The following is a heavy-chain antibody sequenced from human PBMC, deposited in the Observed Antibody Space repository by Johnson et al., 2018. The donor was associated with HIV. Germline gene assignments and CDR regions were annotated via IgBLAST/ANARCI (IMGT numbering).Heavy chain of an antibody. CDR3: ARGMGLSDAFDI. CDR1: GFTFSSFG. D-gene: IGHD1-26*01. Sequence: QVQLVESGGGVVQPGGSLRLSCAASGFTFSSFGMHWVRQAPGKGLEWVAFIRFDGSTKNYAYSVKGRFTISRENAKNSLYLQMIRLRAGDTAMYYCARGMGLSDAFDIWGQGTMVTVSS. J-gene: IGHJ3*02. V-gene: IGHV3-30*02. CDR2: IRFDGSTK.